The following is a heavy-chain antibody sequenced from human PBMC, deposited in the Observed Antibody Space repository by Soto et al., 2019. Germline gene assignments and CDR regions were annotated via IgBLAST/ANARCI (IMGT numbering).Heavy chain of an antibody. CDR1: GGTFSSYA. Sequence: QVQLVQSGAEVKKPGSSVKVSCNAAGGTFSSYAISWVRQAPGQGLEWMGGIIPIFGTANYAQKFQGRVTITADESTSTAYMELSSLRSEDTAVYYCARDHGYGDGYNFWDYWGQGTLVTVSS. D-gene: IGHD3-3*01. CDR2: IIPIFGTA. V-gene: IGHV1-69*01. J-gene: IGHJ4*02. CDR3: ARDHGYGDGYNFWDY.